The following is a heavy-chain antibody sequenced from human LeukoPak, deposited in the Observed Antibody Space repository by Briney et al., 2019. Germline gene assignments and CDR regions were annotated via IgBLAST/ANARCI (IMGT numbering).Heavy chain of an antibody. Sequence: GSLRLSCAASGFTFSSYGMHWVRQAPGKGLEWVAVIWYDGSNKYYADSVKGRFTISRDNSKNTLYLQMSSLRAEDTAVYYCAKDRGSLGTYFDYWGQGTLVTVSS. CDR2: IWYDGSNK. J-gene: IGHJ4*02. CDR3: AKDRGSLGTYFDY. V-gene: IGHV3-33*06. D-gene: IGHD1-26*01. CDR1: GFTFSSYG.